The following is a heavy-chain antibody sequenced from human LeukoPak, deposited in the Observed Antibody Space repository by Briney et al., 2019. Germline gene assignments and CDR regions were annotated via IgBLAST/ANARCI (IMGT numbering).Heavy chain of an antibody. Sequence: PSETLSLTCTVSGGSISSYYWSWNRQPPGKGLEWIGYIYYSGSTNYNPSLKSRVTISVDTSKNQFSLKLSSVTAADTAVYYCAGVNSSSNYYYYMDVWGKGTTVTVSS. CDR2: IYYSGST. J-gene: IGHJ6*03. CDR3: AGVNSSSNYYYYMDV. V-gene: IGHV4-59*08. CDR1: GGSISSYY. D-gene: IGHD6-6*01.